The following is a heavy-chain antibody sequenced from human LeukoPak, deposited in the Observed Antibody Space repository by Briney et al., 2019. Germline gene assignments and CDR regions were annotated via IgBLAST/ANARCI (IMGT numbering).Heavy chain of an antibody. CDR3: ARDLLPIGYIGSPVGATTGDNFDY. CDR1: GYTSTSYY. V-gene: IGHV1-46*01. CDR2: INPSGGST. Sequence: ASVKVSCKASGYTSTSYYMHWVRQAPGQGLEWMGIINPSGGSTSYAQKFQGRVTMTRDTSTSTVYMELSSLRSEDTAVYYCARDLLPIGYIGSPVGATTGDNFDYWGQGTLVTVSS. J-gene: IGHJ4*02. D-gene: IGHD1-26*01.